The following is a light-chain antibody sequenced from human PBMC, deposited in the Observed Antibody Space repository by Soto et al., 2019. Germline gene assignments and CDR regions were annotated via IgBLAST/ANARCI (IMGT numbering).Light chain of an antibody. CDR2: DAS. Sequence: DIQMTQSPSTLSASVGDRVTITCRASQSISTWLAWYQRKPGKAPKLLIYDASSLETGVPSRFSGSGSGTEITLTISSLQPDDFAIYYCQQYKSDPRFTFGTGTKVDI. J-gene: IGKJ3*01. CDR3: QQYKSDPRFT. V-gene: IGKV1-5*01. CDR1: QSISTW.